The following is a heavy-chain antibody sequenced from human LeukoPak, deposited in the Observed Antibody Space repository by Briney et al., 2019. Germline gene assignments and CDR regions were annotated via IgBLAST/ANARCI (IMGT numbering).Heavy chain of an antibody. V-gene: IGHV3-9*01. CDR2: ISWNSGSI. CDR1: GFTFDDYA. CDR3: AKDRKRWHYYYYMDV. Sequence: GRSLRLSCAASGFTFDDYAMHWVRQAPGKGLEWVSGISWNSGSIGYADSVKGRLTISRDNAKNSLYLQMNSLRAEDTALYYCAKDRKRWHYYYYMDVWGKGTTVTVSS. D-gene: IGHD1-14*01. J-gene: IGHJ6*03.